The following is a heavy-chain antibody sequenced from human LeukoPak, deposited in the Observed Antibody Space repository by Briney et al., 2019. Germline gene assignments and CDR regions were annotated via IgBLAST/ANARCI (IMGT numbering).Heavy chain of an antibody. V-gene: IGHV3-30*03. Sequence: GRSLRLSCAASGFTFSSYGMHWVRQAPGKGLEWVAVISTDGRNKYYLDSVKGRFTISRDNSKNTLYVQMNSLRLDDTAVYYCASLPVGYWGQGTLVTVSS. CDR2: ISTDGRNK. CDR1: GFTFSSYG. CDR3: ASLPVGY. J-gene: IGHJ4*02.